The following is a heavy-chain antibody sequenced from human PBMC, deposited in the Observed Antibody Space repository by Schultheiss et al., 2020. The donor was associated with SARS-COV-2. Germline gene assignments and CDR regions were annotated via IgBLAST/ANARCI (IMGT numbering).Heavy chain of an antibody. CDR3: ARQRYSSGWTDY. V-gene: IGHV4-59*08. Sequence: SQTLSLTCTVSGGSISSYSWSWIRQPPGKGLEWIGYIYHSGSTYYNPSLKSRVTISVDTSKNQFSLKLSSVTAADTAVYYCARQRYSSGWTDYWGQGTLVTVSS. J-gene: IGHJ4*02. CDR1: GGSISSYS. D-gene: IGHD6-19*01. CDR2: IYHSGST.